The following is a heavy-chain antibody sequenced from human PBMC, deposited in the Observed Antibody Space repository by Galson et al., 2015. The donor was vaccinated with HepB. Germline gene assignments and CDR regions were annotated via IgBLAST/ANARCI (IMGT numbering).Heavy chain of an antibody. CDR1: GGSISSSSYY. Sequence: SETLSLTCTVSGGSISSSSYYWGWIRQPPGKGLEWIGSIYYSGSTYYNPSLKSRVTISVDTSKNQFSLKLSSVTAADTAVYYCASPGSYVIRLDWYFDLWGRGTLVTVSS. J-gene: IGHJ2*01. CDR3: ASPGSYVIRLDWYFDL. D-gene: IGHD6-19*01. V-gene: IGHV4-39*01. CDR2: IYYSGST.